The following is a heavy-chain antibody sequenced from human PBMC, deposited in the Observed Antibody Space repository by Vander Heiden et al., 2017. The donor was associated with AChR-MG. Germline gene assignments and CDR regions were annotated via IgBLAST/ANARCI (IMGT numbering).Heavy chain of an antibody. V-gene: IGHV4-4*07. CDR3: ARCGSSRSRHAGMDV. Sequence: QAQLQESGPGVAKPSATLSLTCTASGGSISSYYWSRIRQPGGKGLEWIGRIYTSGSTNYNPSLKGRVTMSVDTSKNQFSLKLGSVTAADTAVYYCARCGSSRSRHAGMDVWGQGTTVTVSS. J-gene: IGHJ6*02. CDR2: IYTSGST. D-gene: IGHD6-13*01. CDR1: GGSISSYY.